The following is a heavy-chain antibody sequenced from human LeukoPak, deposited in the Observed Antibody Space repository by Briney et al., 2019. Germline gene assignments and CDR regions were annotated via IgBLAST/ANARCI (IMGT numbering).Heavy chain of an antibody. CDR1: GYTLTELP. V-gene: IGHV1-24*01. Sequence: ASVKVSCKFSGYTLTELPMHWVRQAPGKGLEWMGGFDPEDGETIYAQKFQGRVTMTEDTSTDTAYMELSSLRSEDTAVYYCATGGRYCSGGSCYSVYGMDVWGQGTTVTVSS. D-gene: IGHD2-15*01. CDR2: FDPEDGET. J-gene: IGHJ6*02. CDR3: ATGGRYCSGGSCYSVYGMDV.